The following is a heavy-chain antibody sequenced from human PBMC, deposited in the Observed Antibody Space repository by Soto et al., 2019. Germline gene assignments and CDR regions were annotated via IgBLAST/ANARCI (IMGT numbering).Heavy chain of an antibody. V-gene: IGHV2-5*01. D-gene: IGHD3-16*02. J-gene: IGHJ5*02. CDR1: GFSLSTSGVG. CDR2: IYWNDDK. CDR3: AHTYYVWGSYRPQTGFDP. Sequence: SGPTLVNPTQTLTLTCTFSGFSLSTSGVGVGWIRQPPGKALEWLALIYWNDDKRYSPSLKSRLTITKDTSKNQVVLTMTKMDPVDTATYSCAHTYYVWGSYRPQTGFDPWGQEPRVTVSS.